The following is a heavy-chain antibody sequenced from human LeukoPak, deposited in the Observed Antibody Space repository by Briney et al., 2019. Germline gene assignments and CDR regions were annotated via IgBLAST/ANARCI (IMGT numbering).Heavy chain of an antibody. CDR3: ARDYGSDVRTRPFDY. CDR1: GYTFTSYY. D-gene: IGHD3-10*02. V-gene: IGHV1-46*01. CDR2: ISPSGGST. J-gene: IGHJ4*02. Sequence: ASVKVSCKASGYTFTSYYMHWVRQAPGQGLEWMGIISPSGGSTSYAQKFQGRVTMTRDTSTSTVYMELSSLRSEDTAVYYCARDYGSDVRTRPFDYWGQGTLVTVSS.